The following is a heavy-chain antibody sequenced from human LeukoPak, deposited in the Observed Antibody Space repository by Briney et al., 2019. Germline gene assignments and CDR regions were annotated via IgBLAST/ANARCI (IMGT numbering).Heavy chain of an antibody. V-gene: IGHV3-21*01. CDR2: ISSSSSYI. CDR1: GFTFSSYS. Sequence: GGSLRLSCAASGFTFSSYSMNWVRQAPGKGLEWAPSISSSSSYIYYADSVKGRFTISRDNAKNSLYLQMNSLRAEDTAVYYCARDLKPYYDFWSGYRHNWFDPWGQGTLVTVSS. CDR3: ARDLKPYYDFWSGYRHNWFDP. J-gene: IGHJ5*02. D-gene: IGHD3-3*01.